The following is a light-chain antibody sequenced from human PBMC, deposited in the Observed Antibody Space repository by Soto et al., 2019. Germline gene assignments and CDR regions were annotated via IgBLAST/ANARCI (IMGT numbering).Light chain of an antibody. CDR2: GAS. CDR3: QQHLGRHT. CDR1: QSVSSSY. V-gene: IGKV3-20*01. Sequence: EIVLTHSPGTLSLSPGERATLSCRASQSVSSSYLAWYQQKPGQAPRLLIYGASSRATGIPDRFSGSGSGTDFTLTISSLEPEDFAVYYCQQHLGRHTFGQGTKVDI. J-gene: IGKJ1*01.